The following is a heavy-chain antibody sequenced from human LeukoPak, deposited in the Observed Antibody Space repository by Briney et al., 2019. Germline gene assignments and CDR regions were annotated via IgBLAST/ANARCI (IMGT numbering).Heavy chain of an antibody. CDR1: GYSFTSYW. V-gene: IGHV5-51*01. CDR3: ARQHSSSWYYFDY. Sequence: GESLKISCKGSGYSFTSYWIGWVRQMPGKGLEWMGIIYPGDSDTRYSPSFQGQVTIPADKSISTAYLQWSSLKASDTAMYYCARQHSSSWYYFDYWGQGTLVTVSS. CDR2: IYPGDSDT. D-gene: IGHD6-13*01. J-gene: IGHJ4*02.